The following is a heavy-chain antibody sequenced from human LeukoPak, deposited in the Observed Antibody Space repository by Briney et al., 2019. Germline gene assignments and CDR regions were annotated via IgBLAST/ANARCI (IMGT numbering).Heavy chain of an antibody. CDR3: ARTREQWQVLDY. J-gene: IGHJ4*02. D-gene: IGHD6-19*01. CDR2: IKQDGSEK. V-gene: IGHV3-7*01. Sequence: GGSLRLSCAASGFTFSSYWMSWFRQAPGKGLEWVANIKQDGSEKYYVDSVKGRFTISRDNAKNSLFLQMNSLRAEDTAVYYCARTREQWQVLDYWGQGTLVTVSS. CDR1: GFTFSSYW.